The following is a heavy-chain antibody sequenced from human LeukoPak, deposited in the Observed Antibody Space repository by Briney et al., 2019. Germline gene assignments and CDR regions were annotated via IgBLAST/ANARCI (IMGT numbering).Heavy chain of an antibody. D-gene: IGHD6-13*01. CDR2: INPNSGGT. J-gene: IGHJ6*02. CDR3: ARVRIGQQLDKYYYYAMDV. CDR1: GYTFTDYY. V-gene: IGHV1-2*02. Sequence: GASVEVSCKASGYTFTDYYMHWVRQAPGQGLEWMGWINPNSGGTNYAQKFQGRVTMTTDTSISTAYMEVSRLRSDDTAVYHCARVRIGQQLDKYYYYAMDVWGQGTTVTVSS.